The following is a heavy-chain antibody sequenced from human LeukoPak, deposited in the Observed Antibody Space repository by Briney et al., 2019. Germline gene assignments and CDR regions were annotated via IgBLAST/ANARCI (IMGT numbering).Heavy chain of an antibody. Sequence: ASVKVSCKASGYTFTGYYMHWVRQAPGQGLEWMGWINPNSGGTNYAQKLQGRVTMTTDTSTSTAYMELRSLRSDDTAVYYCARFYGDHARDFDYWGQGTLVTVSS. CDR2: INPNSGGT. CDR3: ARFYGDHARDFDY. J-gene: IGHJ4*02. CDR1: GYTFTGYY. V-gene: IGHV1-2*02. D-gene: IGHD4-17*01.